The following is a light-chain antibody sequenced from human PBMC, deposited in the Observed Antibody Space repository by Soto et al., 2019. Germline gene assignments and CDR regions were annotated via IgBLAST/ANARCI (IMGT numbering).Light chain of an antibody. CDR3: QQRSNWPPALT. CDR2: DAS. CDR1: QSVSSY. J-gene: IGKJ4*01. Sequence: IVLTQSPATLSLSPGERATLSCRASQSVSSYLAWHQQKPGQAPRLLIYDASNRATGIPARFSGSGSGTGFTLTISSLEPEDFAVYYCQQRSNWPPALTFGGGTKVEIK. V-gene: IGKV3-11*01.